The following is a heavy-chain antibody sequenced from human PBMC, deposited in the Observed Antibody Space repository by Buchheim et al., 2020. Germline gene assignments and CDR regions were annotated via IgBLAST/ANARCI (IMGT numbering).Heavy chain of an antibody. Sequence: QVQLVESGGGVVQPGRSLRLSCAASGFTFSSYGMHWVRQAPGKGLEWVAVISYDGSNKYYADSVTGRFTISRDNSKNTLYLQMNSLRAEDTAVYYCAKDRGYYDSSGWPYWGQGTL. V-gene: IGHV3-30*18. CDR2: ISYDGSNK. CDR3: AKDRGYYDSSGWPY. CDR1: GFTFSSYG. J-gene: IGHJ4*02. D-gene: IGHD3-22*01.